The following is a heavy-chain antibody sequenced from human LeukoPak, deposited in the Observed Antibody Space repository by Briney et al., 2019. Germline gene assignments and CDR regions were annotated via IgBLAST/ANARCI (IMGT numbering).Heavy chain of an antibody. CDR3: ARRGWDADY. Sequence: SETLSLTCTVSGGSISSSSYYWGWLRQPPGTGLEWIGSIYYSGSTYYNPSLKSRVTISVDTSKNQFSLKLSSVTAADTAVYYCARRGWDADYWGQGTLVTVSS. J-gene: IGHJ4*02. CDR1: GGSISSSSYY. CDR2: IYYSGST. V-gene: IGHV4-39*01. D-gene: IGHD1-26*01.